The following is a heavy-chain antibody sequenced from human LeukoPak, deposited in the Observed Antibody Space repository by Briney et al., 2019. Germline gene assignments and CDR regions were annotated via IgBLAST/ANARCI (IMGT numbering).Heavy chain of an antibody. D-gene: IGHD6-6*01. V-gene: IGHV4-39*07. Sequence: PSETLSLTCTVSGGSISSSSYYWGWIRQPPGKGLEWIGSIYYSGSTYYNPSLKSRVTISVDTSKNQFSLKLSSVTAADTAVYYCARDRPYLGGYYMDVWGKGTTVTVSS. J-gene: IGHJ6*03. CDR1: GGSISSSSYY. CDR2: IYYSGST. CDR3: ARDRPYLGGYYMDV.